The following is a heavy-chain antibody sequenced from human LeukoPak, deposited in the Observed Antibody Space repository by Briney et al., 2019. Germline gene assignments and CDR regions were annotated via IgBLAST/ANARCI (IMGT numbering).Heavy chain of an antibody. CDR2: IKGDESAR. D-gene: IGHD1-26*01. V-gene: IGHV3-7*01. CDR1: GFTFSTYW. Sequence: PGGSLRLSCAASGFTFSTYWMAWVRQAPGKGLEWVANIKGDESARHQADSVKGRFPISRDNTQNSVYLQMSSLRGEDTAVYYCARDVVGSLDYWGQGTLVTVSS. CDR3: ARDVVGSLDY. J-gene: IGHJ4*02.